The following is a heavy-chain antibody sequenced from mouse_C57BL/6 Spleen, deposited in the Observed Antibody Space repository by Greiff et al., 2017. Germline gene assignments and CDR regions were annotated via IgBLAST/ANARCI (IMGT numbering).Heavy chain of an antibody. CDR1: GYTFTDYN. Sequence: EVQLQQSGPELVKPGASVKMSCKASGYTFTDYNMHWVKQSHGKSLEWIGYINPNNGGTSYNQKFKGKATLTVNKSSSTAYMELRSLTSEESAVYYCARGQLRLPWFAYWGQGTLVTVSA. CDR2: INPNNGGT. D-gene: IGHD3-2*02. J-gene: IGHJ3*01. CDR3: ARGQLRLPWFAY. V-gene: IGHV1-22*01.